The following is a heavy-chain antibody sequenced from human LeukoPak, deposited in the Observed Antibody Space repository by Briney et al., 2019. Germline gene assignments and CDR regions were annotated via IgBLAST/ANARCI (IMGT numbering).Heavy chain of an antibody. D-gene: IGHD5-24*01. Sequence: SETLSLTCTVSGGSISSYYWSWIRQPPGKGLEWIGYIYYSGSTNYNPSLKSRVTISVDTSKNQFSLKLSSVTAADTAVYYCASEAEDGYNSFFDYWGQGTLVTVSS. CDR1: GGSISSYY. CDR2: IYYSGST. J-gene: IGHJ4*02. CDR3: ASEAEDGYNSFFDY. V-gene: IGHV4-59*01.